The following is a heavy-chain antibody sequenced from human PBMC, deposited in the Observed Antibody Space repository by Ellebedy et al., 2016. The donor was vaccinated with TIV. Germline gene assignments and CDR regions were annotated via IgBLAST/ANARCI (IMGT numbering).Heavy chain of an antibody. V-gene: IGHV3-30*07. D-gene: IGHD3-22*01. J-gene: IGHJ3*02. CDR3: ARDGLASSGYYGAYDI. Sequence: GGSLRLXXSASGFNFGAYTMFWVRQAPGKGLEWVASILSAGRVKVNGDAVKGRFTVSRDNSKNTMYLQMNFLSAADTAIYYCARDGLASSGYYGAYDIWGQGTMVTVSS. CDR1: GFNFGAYT. CDR2: ILSAGRVK.